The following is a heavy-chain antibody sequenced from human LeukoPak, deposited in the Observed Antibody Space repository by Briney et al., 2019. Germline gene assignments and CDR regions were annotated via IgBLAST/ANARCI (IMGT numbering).Heavy chain of an antibody. CDR3: TRGRSWRSGYSYWFDP. Sequence: ASVKVSCKASGYTFTSYDINWVRQATGQGLEWMGWMNPNSGNTGYAQKFQGRVTMTRNTSISTAYMELSSLRSEDTAVYYCTRGRSWRSGYSYWFDPWGQGTLVTVSS. CDR2: MNPNSGNT. D-gene: IGHD3-22*01. CDR1: GYTFTSYD. J-gene: IGHJ5*02. V-gene: IGHV1-8*01.